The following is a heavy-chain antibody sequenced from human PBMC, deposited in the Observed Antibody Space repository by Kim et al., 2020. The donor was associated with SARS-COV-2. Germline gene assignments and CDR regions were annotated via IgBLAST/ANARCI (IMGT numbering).Heavy chain of an antibody. CDR3: ARDSNQKPYSSAYDP. J-gene: IGHJ5*02. CDR1: GGSISSSSYY. V-gene: IGHV4-39*07. Sequence: SETLSLTCTVSGGSISSSSYYWGWIRQPPGKGLEWIGSIYYSGSTYYNPSLKSRVTISVDTSKNQFSLKLSSVTAADTAVYYCARDSNQKPYSSAYDPWGQGTLVTVSS. CDR2: IYYSGST. D-gene: IGHD6-19*01.